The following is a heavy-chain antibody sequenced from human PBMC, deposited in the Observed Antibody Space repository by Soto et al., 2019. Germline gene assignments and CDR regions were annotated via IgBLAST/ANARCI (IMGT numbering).Heavy chain of an antibody. CDR3: RRYCNNSDLRHLCYIDY. V-gene: IGHV4-61*01. CDR2: VHFSWKT. D-gene: IGHD2-8*01. CDR1: GGSASNGMFL. J-gene: IGHJ4*02. Sequence: QVRLQESGPGLLKPSETLSLTCTVSGGSASNGMFLWSWIRLPPGERLEWIGNVHFSWKTIYNPSLSSRVSMSVDMWKDQISLKLTSVTAAHTAIYYCRRYCNNSDLRHLCYIDYWVQATLVTVSS.